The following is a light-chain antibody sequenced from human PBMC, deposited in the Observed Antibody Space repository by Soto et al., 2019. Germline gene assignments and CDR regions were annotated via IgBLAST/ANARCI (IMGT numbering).Light chain of an antibody. J-gene: IGKJ1*01. CDR1: QSIDTY. V-gene: IGKV1-39*01. CDR3: QQNQDYPPT. Sequence: DIQMTQSPSSLSASVGDRVTLTCRASQSIDTYLYWYQQRPGQPPKLLIYVSSTFQSGEPSRFSGSGSGTHFTLTISSLQPEDLATYYCQQNQDYPPTFGQGTRVERK. CDR2: VSS.